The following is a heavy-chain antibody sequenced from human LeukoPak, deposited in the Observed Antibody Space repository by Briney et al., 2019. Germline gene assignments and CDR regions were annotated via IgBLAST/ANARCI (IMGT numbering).Heavy chain of an antibody. Sequence: SETLPLTCAVYGGSFSGYYWSWIRQPPGKGLEWIGEINHSGSTNYNPSLKSRVTISVDTSKNQFSLKLSSVTAADTAVYYCARSGWYSVDYWGQGALVTVSS. D-gene: IGHD6-19*01. V-gene: IGHV4-34*01. CDR1: GGSFSGYY. CDR3: ARSGWYSVDY. J-gene: IGHJ4*02. CDR2: INHSGST.